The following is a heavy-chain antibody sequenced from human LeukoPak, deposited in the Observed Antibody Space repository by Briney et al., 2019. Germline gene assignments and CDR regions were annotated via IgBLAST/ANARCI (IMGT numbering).Heavy chain of an antibody. D-gene: IGHD3-22*01. CDR1: GYTFTDYY. V-gene: IGHV1-2*02. J-gene: IGHJ3*02. Sequence: ASVKVSCKASGYTFTDYYMHWVRQAPGQGLEWMGWINPNSGGTNYAQKFQGRVTMTRDTSISTAYMELSRLRSDDTAVYYCARDDLELYDRGAFDIWGQGTMVTVSS. CDR3: ARDDLELYDRGAFDI. CDR2: INPNSGGT.